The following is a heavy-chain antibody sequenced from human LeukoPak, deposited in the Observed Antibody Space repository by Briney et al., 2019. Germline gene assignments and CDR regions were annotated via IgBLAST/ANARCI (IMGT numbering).Heavy chain of an antibody. V-gene: IGHV3-48*01. CDR1: GFTFSSYS. Sequence: GGSLRLSCAASGFTFSSYSMDWVRRAPGKGLEWVSYISGSGSAMYYADSVKGRFTISRDNAKNSLYLQMNSLRAEDTAVYYCARGTGSNYTLGYWGQGTLVTVSS. CDR3: ARGTGSNYTLGY. D-gene: IGHD4-11*01. CDR2: ISGSGSAM. J-gene: IGHJ4*02.